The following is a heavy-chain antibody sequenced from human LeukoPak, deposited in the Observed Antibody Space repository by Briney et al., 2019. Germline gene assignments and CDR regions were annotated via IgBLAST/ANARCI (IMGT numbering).Heavy chain of an antibody. J-gene: IGHJ4*02. CDR1: GYTFTSYD. V-gene: IGHV1-8*03. CDR3: ARGRLYYYDSSGYYYPFDY. Sequence: ASVKVSCKASGYTFTSYDINWVRQATGQGLEWMGWMNPNSGNTGYAQKFQGRVTITRNTSISTAYMELSSLRSEDTAVYYCARGRLYYYDSSGYYYPFDYWGQGTLVTVSS. CDR2: MNPNSGNT. D-gene: IGHD3-22*01.